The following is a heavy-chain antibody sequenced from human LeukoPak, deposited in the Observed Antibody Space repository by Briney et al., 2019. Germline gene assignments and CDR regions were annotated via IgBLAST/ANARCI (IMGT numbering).Heavy chain of an antibody. CDR2: TYPGDSDT. CDR3: ARRLRFAEGAYFDY. J-gene: IGHJ4*02. V-gene: IGHV5-51*01. Sequence: GESLKISCKASGYSFTRYWIGWVRQTPGKGLEWTGITYPGDSDTAYSPSFQGQVTISADKSITTAYLQWSSLKASDTGIYYCARRLRFAEGAYFDYWGRGTLVTVSS. CDR1: GYSFTRYW. D-gene: IGHD3-16*01.